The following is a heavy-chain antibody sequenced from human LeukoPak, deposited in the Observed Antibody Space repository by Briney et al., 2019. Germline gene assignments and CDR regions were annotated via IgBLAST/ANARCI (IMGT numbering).Heavy chain of an antibody. CDR3: ARYCSGGSCYPGY. CDR1: GYTFTGYY. V-gene: IGHV1-2*02. D-gene: IGHD2-15*01. Sequence: ASVKVSCKASGYTFTGYYMHWARQAPGQGLEWMGWINPNSGGTNYAQKFQGRVTMTRDTSISTAYMELSRLRSDDTAVYYCARYCSGGSCYPGYWGQGTLVTVSS. CDR2: INPNSGGT. J-gene: IGHJ4*02.